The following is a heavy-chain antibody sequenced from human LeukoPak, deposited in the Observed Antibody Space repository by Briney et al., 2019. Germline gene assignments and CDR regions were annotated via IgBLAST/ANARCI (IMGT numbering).Heavy chain of an antibody. Sequence: GRSLRLSCAASGFTFSSYAMHWVRQAPGKGLEWVSYVSSSGSTIYYADSVKGRFTISRDNAKNSLYLQMNSLRAEDTAVYYCAELGITMIGGVWGKGTTVTISS. CDR3: AELGITMIGGV. J-gene: IGHJ6*04. D-gene: IGHD3-10*02. CDR2: VSSSGSTI. CDR1: GFTFSSYA. V-gene: IGHV3-48*03.